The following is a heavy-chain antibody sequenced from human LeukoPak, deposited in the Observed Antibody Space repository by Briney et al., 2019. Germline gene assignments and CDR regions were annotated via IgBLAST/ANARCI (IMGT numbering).Heavy chain of an antibody. CDR3: ARDAPQWRNAFDF. V-gene: IGHV1-18*01. Sequence: GASVKVSCKASGYTFTSCGIRWVRQAPGQGLEWMGWVSAYNGDTNYAQKFQGRVTMTTDTSTSTAYMELRSLRSDDTAVYYCARDAPQWRNAFDFWGHGTMVTVSS. D-gene: IGHD6-19*01. CDR2: VSAYNGDT. J-gene: IGHJ3*01. CDR1: GYTFTSCG.